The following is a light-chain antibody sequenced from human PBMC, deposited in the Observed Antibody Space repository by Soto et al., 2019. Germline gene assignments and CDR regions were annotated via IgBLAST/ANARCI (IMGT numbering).Light chain of an antibody. CDR2: DAS. Sequence: EIVLTQSPDPLSLSPGQIAPLSCRSSQSVSSYFAWCQQKPGQAPRLLIYDASNRATGIPARFSGSVSGTVFTVTIRSLEPEDFAVYYCQQRSNWPPVTFGQGTKLQIK. CDR1: QSVSSY. J-gene: IGKJ2*01. CDR3: QQRSNWPPVT. V-gene: IGKV3-11*01.